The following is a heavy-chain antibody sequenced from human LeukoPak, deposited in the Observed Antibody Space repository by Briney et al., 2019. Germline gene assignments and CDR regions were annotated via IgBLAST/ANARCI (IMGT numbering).Heavy chain of an antibody. V-gene: IGHV3-72*01. D-gene: IGHD4-17*01. J-gene: IGHJ4*02. Sequence: GGSLRLSCAVSGFSLSNHYMDWVRQAPGKGPEWVGRTRNRADSYTTEYAASVRGRFITSRDDSKNSLFLQMNSLKTEDTAVYFCARGFDYGDGFDYWGQGTLVTVSS. CDR1: GFSLSNHY. CDR2: TRNRADSYTT. CDR3: ARGFDYGDGFDY.